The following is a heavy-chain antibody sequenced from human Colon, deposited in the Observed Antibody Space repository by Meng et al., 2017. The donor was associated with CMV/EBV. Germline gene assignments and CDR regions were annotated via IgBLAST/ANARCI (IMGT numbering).Heavy chain of an antibody. V-gene: IGHV1-2*02. Sequence: ASVKVSCKAPGETFSGYFVHWLRQAPGEGLEWLGWINVDTGGTNYGQRSQGRVSVTRDTSLTTVYMDLDSLKSDDTAIYYCARDEKIDYYFYGMDVWGQGTSVTVSS. CDR1: GETFSGYF. D-gene: IGHD3-22*01. CDR3: ARDEKIDYYFYGMDV. CDR2: INVDTGGT. J-gene: IGHJ6*02.